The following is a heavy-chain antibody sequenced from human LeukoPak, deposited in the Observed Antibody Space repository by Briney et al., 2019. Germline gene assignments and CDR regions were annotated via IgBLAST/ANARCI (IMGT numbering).Heavy chain of an antibody. Sequence: GASVKVSCKASGYTFTGYYMHWVRQAPGQGLEWMGRINPNSGGTNYAQKFQGRVTMTRDTSISPAYMELSRLRSDDTAVYYCARGSPRIAVAGSDYWGQGTLVTVSS. J-gene: IGHJ4*02. CDR3: ARGSPRIAVAGSDY. V-gene: IGHV1-2*06. CDR2: INPNSGGT. CDR1: GYTFTGYY. D-gene: IGHD6-19*01.